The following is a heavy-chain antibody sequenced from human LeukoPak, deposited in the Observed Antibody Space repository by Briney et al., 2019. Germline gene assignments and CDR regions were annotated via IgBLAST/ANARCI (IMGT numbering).Heavy chain of an antibody. CDR1: GFTFNDYE. CDR3: AKAPVTTCSGAYCYPFDY. J-gene: IGHJ4*02. Sequence: GGTLRLSCAASGFTFNDYEVTWVRQAPGKGLEWVSAISGSGGSTYYADSVKGRFTISRDNSKNTLYLQMNRLRAEDAAVYYCAKAPVTTCSGAYCYPFDYWGQGTLVTVSS. V-gene: IGHV3-23*01. CDR2: ISGSGGST. D-gene: IGHD2-21*01.